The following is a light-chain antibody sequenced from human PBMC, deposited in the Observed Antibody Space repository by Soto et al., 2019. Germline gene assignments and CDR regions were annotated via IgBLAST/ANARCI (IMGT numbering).Light chain of an antibody. CDR1: SSDVVRYNY. Sequence: QSALTQPASVSGSPGQSIAISCTGTSSDVVRYNYVSWYQQHPGKAPKLMIYEVSNRPSGVSYRFSGSKSGHTASLTISGLQAEDEADYYCSAYTTSSTTLYVFGTGTKVTVL. J-gene: IGLJ1*01. CDR3: SAYTTSSTTLYV. CDR2: EVS. V-gene: IGLV2-14*03.